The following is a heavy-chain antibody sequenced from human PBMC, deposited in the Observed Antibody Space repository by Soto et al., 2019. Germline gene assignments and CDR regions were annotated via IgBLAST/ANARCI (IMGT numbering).Heavy chain of an antibody. CDR3: ARHRAQVYYGSGSYQDAFDI. D-gene: IGHD3-10*01. V-gene: IGHV4-39*01. J-gene: IGHJ3*02. CDR1: GGSISSYY. Sequence: SETLSLTCTVSGGSISSYYWGWIRQPPGKGLEWIGSIYYSGSTYYNPSLKSRVTISVDTSKNQFPLKLSSVTAADTAVYYCARHRAQVYYGSGSYQDAFDIWGQGTMVTVSS. CDR2: IYYSGST.